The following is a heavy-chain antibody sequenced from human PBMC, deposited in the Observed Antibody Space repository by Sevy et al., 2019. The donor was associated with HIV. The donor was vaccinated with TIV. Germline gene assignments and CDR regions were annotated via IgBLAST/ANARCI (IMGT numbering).Heavy chain of an antibody. Sequence: GGSLRLSCAASEFTFNNFAMSWVRQAPGSGLEWVSATSGSGLTTNYADSVKGRFTISRDNPKNTLYLQMNGLRAEDTAVYYCARDYYNYVDYYFDYWGQGTLVTVSS. CDR3: ARDYYNYVDYYFDY. CDR1: EFTFNNFA. CDR2: TSGSGLTT. V-gene: IGHV3-23*01. J-gene: IGHJ4*02. D-gene: IGHD5-12*01.